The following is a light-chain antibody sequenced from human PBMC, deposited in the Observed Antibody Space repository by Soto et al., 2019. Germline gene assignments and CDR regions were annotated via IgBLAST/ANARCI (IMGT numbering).Light chain of an antibody. CDR1: SSDVGTYNY. Sequence: QSALTQPPCASGSPGQSVTISCPGTSSDVGTYNYVSWYQQHPGKAPKLMIYDVSERPSGVPDRFSGSKSGNTASLTVSVLQAEDEADYFCSSYAGSDSLVFGGGTKLTVL. CDR3: SSYAGSDSLV. V-gene: IGLV2-8*01. J-gene: IGLJ2*01. CDR2: DVS.